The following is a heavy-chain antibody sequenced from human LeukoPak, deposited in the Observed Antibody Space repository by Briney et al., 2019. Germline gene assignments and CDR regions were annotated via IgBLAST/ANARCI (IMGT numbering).Heavy chain of an antibody. V-gene: IGHV3-30*18. CDR2: ISYDGSNK. CDR1: GFTFSSYG. CDR3: AKDWGEYCSSTSCQDAFDI. Sequence: GRSLRLSCAASGFTFSSYGMHWVRQAPGKGLEWVAVISYDGSNKYYADSVKGRFTISRDNSKNTLYLQMNSLRAEDTAVYYCAKDWGEYCSSTSCQDAFDIWGQGTMVTVSS. D-gene: IGHD2-2*01. J-gene: IGHJ3*02.